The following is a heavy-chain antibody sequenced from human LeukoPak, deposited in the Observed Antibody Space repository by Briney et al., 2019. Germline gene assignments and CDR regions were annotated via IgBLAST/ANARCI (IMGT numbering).Heavy chain of an antibody. CDR3: ARGVFGYYYYGMDV. V-gene: IGHV1-8*01. J-gene: IGHJ6*02. CDR2: MNPNSGNT. Sequence: GASVKVSCKASGYTFTSYDINWLRQATGQGLEWMGWMNPNSGNTGYAQKFQGRVTMTRNTSISTAYMELSSLRSEDTAVYYCARGVFGYYYYGMDVWGQGTTVTVSS. CDR1: GYTFTSYD. D-gene: IGHD3-3*01.